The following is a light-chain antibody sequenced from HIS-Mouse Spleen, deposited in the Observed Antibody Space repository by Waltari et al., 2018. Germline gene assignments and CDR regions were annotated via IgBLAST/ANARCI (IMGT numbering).Light chain of an antibody. Sequence: QSALTQPPSVSGSPGQSVTISCTGTSSDVGSYNRVSWYQQPPGTAPKLMIYEVSNRPSWVPVGCSGSKSGSTAALTISGLQAEDEADYYCSLDTSSSTLVFGGGTKLTVL. CDR2: EVS. V-gene: IGLV2-18*01. J-gene: IGLJ2*01. CDR1: SSDVGSYNR. CDR3: SLDTSSSTLV.